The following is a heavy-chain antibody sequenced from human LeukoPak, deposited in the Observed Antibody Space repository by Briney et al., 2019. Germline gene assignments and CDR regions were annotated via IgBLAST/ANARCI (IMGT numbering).Heavy chain of an antibody. V-gene: IGHV4-34*01. D-gene: IGHD2-2*01. CDR2: INHSGST. J-gene: IGHJ5*02. CDR1: GGSFSGYY. Sequence: SETLSLTCAVYGGSFSGYYWSWIRQPPGKGLEWIGEINHSGSTNYNPSLKSRVTISVDTSKNQFSLKLSSVTAADTAVYYCAGGFGVVVPAAIYGRSRFDPWGQGTLVTVSS. CDR3: AGGFGVVVPAAIYGRSRFDP.